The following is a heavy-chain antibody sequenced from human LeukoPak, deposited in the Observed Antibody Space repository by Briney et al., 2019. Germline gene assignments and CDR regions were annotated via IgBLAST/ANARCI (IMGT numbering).Heavy chain of an antibody. D-gene: IGHD3-3*01. Sequence: ASVKVSXKVSGYTLTELSMHWVRQAPGKGLEWMGGFDPEDGETIYAQKFQGRVTMPEDTSTDTAYMELSSLRSGDTAVYYCAKDPRITIFGVVTHAFDIWGQGTMVTVSS. CDR2: FDPEDGET. CDR1: GYTLTELS. J-gene: IGHJ3*02. CDR3: AKDPRITIFGVVTHAFDI. V-gene: IGHV1-24*01.